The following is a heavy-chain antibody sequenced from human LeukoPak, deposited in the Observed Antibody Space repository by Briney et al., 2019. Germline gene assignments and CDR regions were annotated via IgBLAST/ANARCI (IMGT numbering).Heavy chain of an antibody. CDR1: GFTVSSNY. CDR2: IYSGGST. J-gene: IGHJ6*03. V-gene: IGHV3-53*01. D-gene: IGHD3-10*01. Sequence: GGSLRLSCAASGFTVSSNYMSWVRQAPGKGLEWVSVIYSGGSTYYADSVKGRFTISGDNSKNTLYLQMNSLRAEDTAVYYCASGSGSYRTPYYYMDVWGTGTTVTVSS. CDR3: ASGSGSYRTPYYYMDV.